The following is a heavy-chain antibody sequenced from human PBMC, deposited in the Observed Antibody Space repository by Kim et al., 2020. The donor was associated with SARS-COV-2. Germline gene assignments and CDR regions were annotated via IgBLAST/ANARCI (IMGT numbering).Heavy chain of an antibody. V-gene: IGHV4-61*01. Sequence: SETLSLTCTVSGGSVSSGSYYWSWIRQPPGKGLEWIGYIYYSGSTNYNPSLKSRVTISVDTSKNQFSLKLSSVTAADTAVYYCARGRLSLSSPATNWFDPWGQGTLGTVSS. CDR3: ARGRLSLSSPATNWFDP. CDR1: GGSVSSGSYY. J-gene: IGHJ5*02. D-gene: IGHD6-25*01. CDR2: IYYSGST.